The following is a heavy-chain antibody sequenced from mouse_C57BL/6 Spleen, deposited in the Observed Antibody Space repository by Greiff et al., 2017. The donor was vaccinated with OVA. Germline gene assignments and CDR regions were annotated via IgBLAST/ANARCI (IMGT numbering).Heavy chain of an antibody. Sequence: VQLQQPGAELVKPGASVKLSCKASGYTFTSYWMQWVKQRPGQGLEWIGEIDPSDSYTNYNQKFKGKATLTVDTSSSTAYMQLSSLTSEDSAVYYCARELLRYLDYWGQGTTLTVSS. CDR3: ARELLRYLDY. V-gene: IGHV1-50*01. D-gene: IGHD1-1*01. CDR1: GYTFTSYW. CDR2: IDPSDSYT. J-gene: IGHJ2*01.